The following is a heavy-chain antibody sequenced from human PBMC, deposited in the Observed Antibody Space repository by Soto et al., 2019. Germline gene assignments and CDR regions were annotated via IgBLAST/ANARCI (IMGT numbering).Heavy chain of an antibody. V-gene: IGHV1-18*01. Sequence: QVQLGQSGAGVKKPGASVKVSCKASGYTFASYAISWMRQAPGQGLEWMAWISAYNGNTDYAPKPQGRVTMTTDTSPSTAYMELSIRCSDDTAVYFCARDTPPPEFWGQGLLVTCSS. CDR1: GYTFASYA. J-gene: IGHJ4*02. D-gene: IGHD2-2*01. CDR3: ARDTPPPEF. CDR2: ISAYNGNT.